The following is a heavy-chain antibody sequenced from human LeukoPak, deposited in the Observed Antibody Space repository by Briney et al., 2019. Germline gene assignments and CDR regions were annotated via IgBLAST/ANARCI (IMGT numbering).Heavy chain of an antibody. J-gene: IGHJ6*03. CDR2: IYRSGST. Sequence: SETLSLTCTVSGGSISSSSYYWGWIRQPPGKGLKWIGRIYRSGSTNYNPSLKSRVTISVDTSKNQFSLKVNSVTAADTAVYYCARGDCSSTICYSPMDVWGKGTTVTVSS. D-gene: IGHD2-2*01. CDR3: ARGDCSSTICYSPMDV. CDR1: GGSISSSSYY. V-gene: IGHV4-39*07.